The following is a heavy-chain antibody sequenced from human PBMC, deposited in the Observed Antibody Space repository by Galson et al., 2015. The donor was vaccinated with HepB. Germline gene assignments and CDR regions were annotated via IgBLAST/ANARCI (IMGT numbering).Heavy chain of an antibody. CDR3: ARHQGASSCSDS. CDR1: GYTFDTYW. J-gene: IGHJ4*02. CDR2: IYPGDLDI. V-gene: IGHV5-51*01. D-gene: IGHD6-19*01. Sequence: QSGAEVKKPGESLKISCQTFGYTFDTYWIGWVRQMPGKGLEWMGSIYPGDLDIRYSPSFEGQVTISADRSTNTAYLQWTNLKTSDTAIYYCARHQGASSCSDSWGQGTLVTVSS.